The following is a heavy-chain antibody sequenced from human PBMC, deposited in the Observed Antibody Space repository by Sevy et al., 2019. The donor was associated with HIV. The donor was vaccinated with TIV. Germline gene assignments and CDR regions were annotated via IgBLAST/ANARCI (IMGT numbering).Heavy chain of an antibody. J-gene: IGHJ5*02. CDR1: GFTFGNYA. V-gene: IGHV3-23*01. Sequence: GGSLRLSCVASGFTFGNYAMNWVRQAPGKGLEWVSGITRAGDSTYYADSVKGRYTISRDNSKNTLYLQMNSLRAEDTAVYYWAKDPRGSWGWWFDPWGQGTLVTVSS. D-gene: IGHD3-10*01. CDR3: AKDPRGSWGWWFDP. CDR2: ITRAGDST.